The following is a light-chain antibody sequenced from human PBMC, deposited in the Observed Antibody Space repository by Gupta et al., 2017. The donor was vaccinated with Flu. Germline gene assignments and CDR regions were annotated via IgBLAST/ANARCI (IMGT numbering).Light chain of an antibody. J-gene: IGLJ3*02. CDR2: EEN. Sequence: SGNIVSNYELWYQQRPGRSATTVIYEENQRPSGVAHRCSGSIDSSSNSAFLTICVRKTEDAADYYCQSDDSSKYMVFGGGTKLTVL. V-gene: IGLV6-57*01. CDR3: QSDDSSKYMV. CDR1: SGNIVSNY.